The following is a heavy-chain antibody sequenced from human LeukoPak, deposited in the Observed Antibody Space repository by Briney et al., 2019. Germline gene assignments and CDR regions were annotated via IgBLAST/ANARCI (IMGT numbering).Heavy chain of an antibody. J-gene: IGHJ6*03. CDR3: ARSSEGRYYYDSSGFSYYYYYMDV. CDR2: IYTGGST. D-gene: IGHD3-22*01. Sequence: SETLSLTCTVSGSSISSGSYYWSWIRQPVGKGLEWIARIYTGGSTNYNPSLKSRVTISVDTSKNQFSLKLSSVTAADTAVYYCARSSEGRYYYDSSGFSYYYYYMDVWGKGTTVTISS. CDR1: GSSISSGSYY. V-gene: IGHV4-61*02.